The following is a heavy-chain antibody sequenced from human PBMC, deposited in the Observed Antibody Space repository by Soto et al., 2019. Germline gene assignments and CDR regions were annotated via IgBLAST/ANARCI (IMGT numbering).Heavy chain of an antibody. CDR3: ARELAILATPLDF. J-gene: IGHJ4*02. CDR2: INPKTGAT. V-gene: IGHV1-2*02. D-gene: IGHD3-3*01. CDR1: GYIFSDYY. Sequence: QVQLVQSATEVEKPGASVKVSCKASGYIFSDYYIYWVRQAPGQRPEWMGWINPKTGATNYAPKFQGRVTLTRDTSIRTAYMELSSLRPDDMAVYHCARELAILATPLDFLGQGTLVTVSS.